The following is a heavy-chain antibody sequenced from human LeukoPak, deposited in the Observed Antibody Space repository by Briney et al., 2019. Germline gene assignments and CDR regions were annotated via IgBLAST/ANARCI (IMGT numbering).Heavy chain of an antibody. V-gene: IGHV3-11*01. CDR3: ARGYGSGSYYKIPANDY. D-gene: IGHD3-10*01. J-gene: IGHJ4*02. CDR1: GCTFSDYY. CDR2: ISSSGSTI. Sequence: PGGSLRLSCAASGCTFSDYYMSWIRQAPGKGLEWVSYISSSGSTIYYADSVKGRFTISRDNAKNSLYLQMNSLRAEATAVYYCARGYGSGSYYKIPANDYWGQGTLVTVSS.